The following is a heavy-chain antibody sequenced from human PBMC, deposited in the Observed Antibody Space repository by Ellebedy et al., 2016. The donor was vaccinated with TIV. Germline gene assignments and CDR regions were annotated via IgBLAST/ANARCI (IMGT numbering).Heavy chain of an antibody. CDR2: IFYSGST. CDR1: GGSIGSDDYY. Sequence: SETLSLTCTVSGGSIGSDDYYWTWIRQPPGKGLEWIGYIFYSGSTYYTPSLKSRVTISGDTSKNQFSLHLTSVTAADTAVYYCARQKTDSGSFLCDIWGQGTMVTVSS. CDR3: ARQKTDSGSFLCDI. J-gene: IGHJ3*02. D-gene: IGHD3-3*01. V-gene: IGHV4-30-4*01.